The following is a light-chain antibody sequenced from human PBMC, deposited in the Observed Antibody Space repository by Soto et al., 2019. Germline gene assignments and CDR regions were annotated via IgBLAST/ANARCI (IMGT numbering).Light chain of an antibody. CDR3: QQSYSSPMT. J-gene: IGKJ5*01. V-gene: IGKV1-39*01. CDR2: ATS. Sequence: DIQMTQSPSSLSVSVGDSVTITRRTSQTVSTYLNWYQQKAGKAPRLLIYATSSLQSGVPSRISGSGSGTDFTLTINSLQPEDFATYYCQQSYSSPMTFGQGTRLEIK. CDR1: QTVSTY.